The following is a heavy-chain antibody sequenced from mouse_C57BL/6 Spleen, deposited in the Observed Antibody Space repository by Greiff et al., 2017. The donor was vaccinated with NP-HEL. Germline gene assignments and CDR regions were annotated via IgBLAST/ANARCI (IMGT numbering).Heavy chain of an antibody. D-gene: IGHD2-2*01. V-gene: IGHV5-17*01. CDR1: GFTFSDYG. CDR3: ARRTIGYDEGYFDV. CDR2: ISSGSSTI. J-gene: IGHJ1*03. Sequence: EVKLVESGGGLVKPGGSLKLSCAASGFTFSDYGMHWVRQAPEKGLEWVAYISSGSSTIYYADTVKGRFTISRDNAKNTLFLQMTSLRSEDTAMYYCARRTIGYDEGYFDVWGTGTTVTVSS.